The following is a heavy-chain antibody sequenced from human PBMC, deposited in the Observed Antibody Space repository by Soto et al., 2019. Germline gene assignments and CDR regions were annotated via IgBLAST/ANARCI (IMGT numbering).Heavy chain of an antibody. Sequence: GGSLRLSCAASGFTFNAAWMNWVRQAPGEGLEWIAHIKSKSDGGTADYAAPVKGRFTISRDDSKNTLYLQMNSLKTEDTAVYYCTTLDCAWPVDYWGQGTLVTVSS. D-gene: IGHD2-21*02. J-gene: IGHJ4*02. CDR2: IKSKSDGGTA. V-gene: IGHV3-15*01. CDR1: GFTFNAAW. CDR3: TTLDCAWPVDY.